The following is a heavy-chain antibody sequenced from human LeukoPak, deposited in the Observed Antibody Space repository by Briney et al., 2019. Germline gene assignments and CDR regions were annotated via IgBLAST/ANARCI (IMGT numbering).Heavy chain of an antibody. CDR3: ARTTILDY. CDR1: GFTFSSFY. J-gene: IGHJ4*02. Sequence: GGSLRLSCAASGFTFSSFYMTWVRQAPGKGLEWVATIKQDGSDKHYVDSVKGRFIISRDNAKNSLYLQMNSLRAEDTAVYYCARTTILDYWGQGTLVTVSS. V-gene: IGHV3-7*01. CDR2: IKQDGSDK. D-gene: IGHD4-17*01.